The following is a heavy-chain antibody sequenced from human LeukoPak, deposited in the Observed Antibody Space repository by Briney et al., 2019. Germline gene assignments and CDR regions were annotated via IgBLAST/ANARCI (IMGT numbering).Heavy chain of an antibody. J-gene: IGHJ5*02. CDR1: GYSFTSYW. Sequence: GESLKISCKGSGYSFTSYWIGWVRQVPGKGLEWMGIIYPGDSDTRYSPSFQGQVTISADKSISTAYLQWSSLKASDTAMYYCARGPYYDSSGYPERWFDPWGQGTLVTVSS. V-gene: IGHV5-51*01. CDR2: IYPGDSDT. D-gene: IGHD3-22*01. CDR3: ARGPYYDSSGYPERWFDP.